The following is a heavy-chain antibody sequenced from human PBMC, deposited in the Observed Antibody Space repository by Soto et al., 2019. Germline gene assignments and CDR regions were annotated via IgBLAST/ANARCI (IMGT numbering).Heavy chain of an antibody. CDR1: GGSISSYY. CDR3: ARPVKPVTADYYYYYYMDV. Sequence: SETLSLTCTVSGGSISSYYWSWIRQPPGKGLEWIGYIYYSGSTNYNPSLKSRVTISVDTSKNQFSLKLSSVTAADTAVYYCARPVKPVTADYYYYYYMDVWGKGTTVTVSS. J-gene: IGHJ6*03. D-gene: IGHD4-4*01. CDR2: IYYSGST. V-gene: IGHV4-59*08.